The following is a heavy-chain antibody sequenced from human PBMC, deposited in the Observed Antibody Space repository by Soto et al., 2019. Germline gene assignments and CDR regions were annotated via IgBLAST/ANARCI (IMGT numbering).Heavy chain of an antibody. V-gene: IGHV3-48*03. CDR3: AREASKRWCNLFDY. J-gene: IGHJ4*02. CDR1: GFTFSSYE. CDR2: ISSSGSTI. Sequence: GGSLRLSCAASGFTFSSYEMNWVRQAPGKGLEWVSYISSSGSTIYYADSVKGRFTISRDNAKNSLYLQMNSLRAEDTAVYYCAREASKRWCNLFDYWGQGTLVTVSS. D-gene: IGHD2-8*02.